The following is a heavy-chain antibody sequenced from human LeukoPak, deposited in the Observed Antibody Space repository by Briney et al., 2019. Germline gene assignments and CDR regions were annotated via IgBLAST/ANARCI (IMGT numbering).Heavy chain of an antibody. V-gene: IGHV3-7*01. J-gene: IGHJ4*02. CDR3: ARDTPAYMSVAGTGIDY. Sequence: PGGSLRLSCAASGFTFSNYWMSWVRQVPGKGLEWVANIKQDGSEKYYVDSVKGRFTISRDNAKNSLSLQMNSLRADDTAVYYCARDTPAYMSVAGTGIDYWGQGTLVTVSS. CDR2: IKQDGSEK. CDR1: GFTFSNYW. D-gene: IGHD6-19*01.